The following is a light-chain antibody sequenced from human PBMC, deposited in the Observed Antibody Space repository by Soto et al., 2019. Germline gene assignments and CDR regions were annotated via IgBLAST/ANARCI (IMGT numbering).Light chain of an antibody. J-gene: IGLJ1*01. V-gene: IGLV1-44*01. CDR2: SNN. CDR1: SSNIGSNT. Sequence: QSVLTQPPSASGTPGQRVTISCSGSSSNIGSNTVNWYQQLPGTAPKLLIYSNNQRPSGVPDRFSGSKSCTSASLAISGLQSEDAADYYCAAWDDSLNGPGDVFGTGTKLTVL. CDR3: AAWDDSLNGPGDV.